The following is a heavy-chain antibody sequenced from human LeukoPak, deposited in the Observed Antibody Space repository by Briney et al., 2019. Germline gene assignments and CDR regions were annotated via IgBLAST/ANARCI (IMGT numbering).Heavy chain of an antibody. V-gene: IGHV4-59*08. CDR2: IYYSGST. J-gene: IGHJ4*02. CDR3: ARKGVSDLYYFDS. CDR1: GGSISSYY. Sequence: SETLSLTCTVSGGSISSYYWSWIRQPPGKGLEWIGYIYYSGSTNYNSSLKSRVTISVDTSKNQISLKLRSVTAADTAVYYCARKGVSDLYYFDSWGQGTLVTVSS. D-gene: IGHD3-16*01.